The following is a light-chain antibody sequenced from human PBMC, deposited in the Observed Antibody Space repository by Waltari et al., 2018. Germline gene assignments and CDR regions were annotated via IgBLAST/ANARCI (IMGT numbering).Light chain of an antibody. CDR1: QSLVHSDGKTY. V-gene: IGKV2-30*02. Sequence: DVVMTQSPLSLPVTLGEPASISCRSSQSLVHSDGKTYMNWFQHRPGQSPRRLIDKVSYRDSGVPDRFSGSEAGTNFTLKNSRVEADDVGVYDCMQSTHWSTFGGGTRVEIK. CDR2: KVS. J-gene: IGKJ4*01. CDR3: MQSTHWST.